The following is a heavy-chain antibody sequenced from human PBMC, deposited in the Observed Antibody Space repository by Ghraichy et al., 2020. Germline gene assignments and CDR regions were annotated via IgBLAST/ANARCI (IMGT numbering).Heavy chain of an antibody. Sequence: GGSLRLSCAASGFIFSGYWMSWVRQAPGKGPEWVANIKKDGSEIYYVDSVKGRFTISRDNAKNSLYLQMNRLRAEDTAVYYCADGLGSVWYFDYWGQGTLVTVSS. J-gene: IGHJ4*02. V-gene: IGHV3-7*01. CDR3: ADGLGSVWYFDY. CDR2: IKKDGSEI. D-gene: IGHD6-19*01. CDR1: GFIFSGYW.